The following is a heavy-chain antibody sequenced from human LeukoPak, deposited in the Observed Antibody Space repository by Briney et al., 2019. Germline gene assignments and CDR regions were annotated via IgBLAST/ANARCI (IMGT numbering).Heavy chain of an antibody. J-gene: IGHJ6*02. V-gene: IGHV3-53*01. CDR1: GFTVSSNY. D-gene: IGHD6-19*01. CDR2: IYSGGNT. CDR3: ARQGSSAGANYYYGMDV. Sequence: RGSLRLSCAASGFTVSSNYMSWVRQAPGKGLEWVSVIYSGGNTYYADSVKGRFTISRDNSKNTLNLQMNSLRAEDTAVYYCARQGSSAGANYYYGMDVWGQGTTVTVSS.